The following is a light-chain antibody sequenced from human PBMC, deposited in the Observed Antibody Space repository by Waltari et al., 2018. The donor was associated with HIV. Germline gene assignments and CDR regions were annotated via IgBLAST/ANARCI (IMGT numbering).Light chain of an antibody. CDR3: CAYAGSTTYVI. V-gene: IGLV2-23*02. CDR1: SSDVGGYNL. CDR2: EVK. J-gene: IGLJ2*01. Sequence: QSALTQPAPVSGSPGQSIPIPCTGTSSDVGGYNLVSWYQQHPGKAPKFIIYEVKKRPSGVSKRFSGSKSGNTASLTISGLQAEDEADYYCCAYAGSTTYVIFGGGTKLTVL.